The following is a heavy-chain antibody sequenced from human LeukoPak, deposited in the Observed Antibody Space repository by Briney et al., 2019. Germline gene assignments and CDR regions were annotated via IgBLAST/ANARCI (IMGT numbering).Heavy chain of an antibody. CDR2: ISYDGSNK. V-gene: IGHV3-30-3*01. J-gene: IGHJ4*02. CDR3: AREGNYGTATFDY. CDR1: GFTFSSYA. Sequence: LAGRSLRLSCAASGFTFSSYAMHWVRQAPSKGLEWLAVISYDGSNKYYADSVKGRFIISRDNSKNTLYLQMNSLRAEDTAVYYCAREGNYGTATFDYWGQGTLVTVSS. D-gene: IGHD1-7*01.